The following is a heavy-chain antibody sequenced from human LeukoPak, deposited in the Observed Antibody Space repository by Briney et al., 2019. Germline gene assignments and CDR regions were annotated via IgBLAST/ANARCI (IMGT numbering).Heavy chain of an antibody. CDR3: TREQVVGDFDY. D-gene: IGHD6-6*01. V-gene: IGHV3-73*01. CDR2: IRSRANRYAA. Sequence: GGSLTLSCAASGFTFDDSAVHWVRQASGKGLEWVGRIRSRANRYAAAYAASVKGRFTLSRDDSKNTAYLQMNSLTTEDTAAYYCTREQVVGDFDYWGQGTLVTVSS. J-gene: IGHJ4*02. CDR1: GFTFDDSA.